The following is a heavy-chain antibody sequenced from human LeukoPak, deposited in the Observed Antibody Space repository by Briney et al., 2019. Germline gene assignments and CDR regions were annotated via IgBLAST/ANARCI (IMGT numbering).Heavy chain of an antibody. J-gene: IGHJ4*02. V-gene: IGHV3-23*01. Sequence: GGSLRLSCAASGFTFSSYAMSWVRQAPGKGLGWGSAISGSGGSTYYADFVKGRFTISRDNSKNTLYLQMNSLRAEDTAVYYCAKGPVTMVRGVIIDYFDYWGQGTLVTVSS. CDR3: AKGPVTMVRGVIIDYFDY. D-gene: IGHD3-10*01. CDR1: GFTFSSYA. CDR2: ISGSGGST.